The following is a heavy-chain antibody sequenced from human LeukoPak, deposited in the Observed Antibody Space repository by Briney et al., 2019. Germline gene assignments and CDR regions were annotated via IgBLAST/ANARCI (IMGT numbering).Heavy chain of an antibody. D-gene: IGHD6-13*01. V-gene: IGHV4-39*01. J-gene: IGHJ5*02. CDR2: IYYSGST. CDR1: GGSISSSSYY. CDR3: ASETWYSSSWSNWFDP. Sequence: SETLSLTCTVSGGSISSSSYYWGWLRQPPGKGLEWIGSIYYSGSTYYNPSLKSRVTISVDTSKNQFSLKLSSVTAADTAVYYCASETWYSSSWSNWFDPWGQGTLVTVSS.